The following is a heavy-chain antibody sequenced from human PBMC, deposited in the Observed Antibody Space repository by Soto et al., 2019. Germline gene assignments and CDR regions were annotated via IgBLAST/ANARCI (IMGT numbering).Heavy chain of an antibody. V-gene: IGHV1-3*01. CDR2: INAGNGNT. J-gene: IGHJ6*02. CDR1: GYTFTTYA. Sequence: GASVKVSCKASGYTFTTYAMNWVRQAPGQRPEWMGWINAGNGNTKYSQKFQGRVTITRDTSASTAYMELSRLRSEDTAVYYCASSATTADYYYGMDVWGQGTTVTVSS. D-gene: IGHD1-26*01. CDR3: ASSATTADYYYGMDV.